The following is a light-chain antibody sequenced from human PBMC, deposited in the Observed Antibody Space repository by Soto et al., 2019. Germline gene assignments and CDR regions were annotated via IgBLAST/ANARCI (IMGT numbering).Light chain of an antibody. CDR3: QTWGTGFWV. J-gene: IGLJ3*02. Sequence: QPVLTQSPSASASLGASVKLTCTLSSGHSNYAIAWHQQQPEKGPRYLMKLNSDGSHSKGDGIPDRFSGSSSGAERYLTISSLQSEDEADYYCQTWGTGFWVFGGGNKLTVL. CDR1: SGHSNYA. V-gene: IGLV4-69*01. CDR2: LNSDGSH.